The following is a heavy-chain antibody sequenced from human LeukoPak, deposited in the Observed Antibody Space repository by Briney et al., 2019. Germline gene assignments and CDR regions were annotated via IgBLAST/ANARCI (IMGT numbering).Heavy chain of an antibody. Sequence: GGSLRLSCAASGFTFSRYAMSWVRQAPGKGLEWVSSISGNGGSTYYAESVKGRFTISRDNSKNTLYLQMNSLGAEDTAVYYCAKDVLIVVVDGGYFDYWGQGTLVTVSS. CDR3: AKDVLIVVVDGGYFDY. J-gene: IGHJ4*02. CDR1: GFTFSRYA. V-gene: IGHV3-23*01. CDR2: ISGNGGST. D-gene: IGHD3-22*01.